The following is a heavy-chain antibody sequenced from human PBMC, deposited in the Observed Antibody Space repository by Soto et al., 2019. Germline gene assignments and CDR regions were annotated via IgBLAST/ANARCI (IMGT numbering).Heavy chain of an antibody. D-gene: IGHD3-3*01. CDR3: TTERTYYDFWRGYYRGSY. J-gene: IGHJ4*02. Sequence: EVQLVESGGGLVKPGGSLRLSCAASGFTFSNAWMNWVRQAPGKGLEWVGRIKSKTDGGTTDYAAPVKGRFTISRDDSKNTLYLQMNSLKTEDTAVYYCTTERTYYDFWRGYYRGSYWGQGTLVTVSS. CDR2: IKSKTDGGTT. CDR1: GFTFSNAW. V-gene: IGHV3-15*07.